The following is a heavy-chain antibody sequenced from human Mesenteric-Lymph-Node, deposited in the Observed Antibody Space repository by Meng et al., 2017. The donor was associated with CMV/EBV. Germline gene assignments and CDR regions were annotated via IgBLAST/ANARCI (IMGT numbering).Heavy chain of an antibody. D-gene: IGHD2-8*01. CDR3: AREGELYSSLTYFYGLDV. J-gene: IGHJ6*02. V-gene: IGHV4-34*01. CDR2: INHSGST. CDR1: GGSFSGYY. Sequence: SETLSLTCAVYGGSFSGYYWSWIRQPPGKGLEWIGEINHSGSTNYNPSLKSRVTISVDTSKNQFSLKLSSVTAADTAVYYCAREGELYSSLTYFYGLDVWGQGTTVTVSS.